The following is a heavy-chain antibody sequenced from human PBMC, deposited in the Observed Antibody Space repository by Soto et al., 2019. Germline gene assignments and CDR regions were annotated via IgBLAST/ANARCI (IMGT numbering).Heavy chain of an antibody. V-gene: IGHV1-69*05. J-gene: IGHJ3*02. CDR3: ARDKPNTARSDAFDI. CDR2: IIPIFGTA. Sequence: QVQLVQSGAEVKKPGSSVKVSCKASGGTFSSYAISWVRQAPGQGLEWMGGIIPIFGTANYAQKFQGRVTSTPDESTSTAYMELSNLSTKDTAVYYCARDKPNTARSDAFDIWSQGTMVTVSS. CDR1: GGTFSSYA. D-gene: IGHD5-18*01.